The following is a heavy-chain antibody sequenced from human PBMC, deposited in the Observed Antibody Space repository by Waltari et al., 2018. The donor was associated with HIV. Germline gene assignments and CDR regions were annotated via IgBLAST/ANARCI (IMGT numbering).Heavy chain of an antibody. CDR3: ARRYDSVTNIAGY. V-gene: IGHV1-8*01. CDR2: MKPKSGNT. CDR1: GYTFTSYD. Sequence: QVQLVQSGAEVKKPGASVKVSCKASGYTFTSYDINWVRQATGQGLEWMGWMKPKSGNTGYAQKFQGRVTMTRNTSISTAYMELSGLRSEDTAVYYCARRYDSVTNIAGYWGQGTLVTVSS. J-gene: IGHJ4*02. D-gene: IGHD4-17*01.